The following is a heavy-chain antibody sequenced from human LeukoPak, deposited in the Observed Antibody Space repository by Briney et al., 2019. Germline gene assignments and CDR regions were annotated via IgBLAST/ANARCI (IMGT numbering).Heavy chain of an antibody. Sequence: PSETLSLTRTVSGGSISTTGYYWAWIRQPPGKGLQWIASIYYSGSTYYNSSLKSRVTISVDTSKNQFSLKLSSMTAADTAVYYCASDKGYSNNYFDYWGQGTLVTVSS. D-gene: IGHD6-13*01. CDR3: ASDKGYSNNYFDY. V-gene: IGHV4-39*02. CDR2: IYYSGST. CDR1: GGSISTTGYY. J-gene: IGHJ4*02.